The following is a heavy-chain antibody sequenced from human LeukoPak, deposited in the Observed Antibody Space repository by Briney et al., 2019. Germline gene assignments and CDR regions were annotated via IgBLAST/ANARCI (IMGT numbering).Heavy chain of an antibody. Sequence: PSQTLSLTCTVSGGSISSGAHYWSWIRQPPGKGLEWIGYIYYSGNTYYNPSLESRITISVDTPKNQFSLKLSSVTAADTAVYYCAGDTMVRGVLRGGMDVWGQGTTVTVSS. CDR3: AGDTMVRGVLRGGMDV. J-gene: IGHJ6*02. CDR2: IYYSGNT. V-gene: IGHV4-30-4*01. D-gene: IGHD3-10*01. CDR1: GGSISSGAHY.